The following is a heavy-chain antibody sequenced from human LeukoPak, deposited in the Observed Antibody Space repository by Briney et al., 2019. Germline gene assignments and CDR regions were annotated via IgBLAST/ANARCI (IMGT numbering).Heavy chain of an antibody. J-gene: IGHJ4*02. V-gene: IGHV4-59*08. Sequence: SETLSLTCTVSGGSISSYYWSWIRQPPGKGLEWIGYIYYSGSTNYSPSLKSRVTISVDTSKNQFSLKLSSVTAADTAVYYCARQSGPYYYERYFDYWGQGTLVTVSS. CDR2: IYYSGST. CDR3: ARQSGPYYYERYFDY. CDR1: GGSISSYY. D-gene: IGHD3-22*01.